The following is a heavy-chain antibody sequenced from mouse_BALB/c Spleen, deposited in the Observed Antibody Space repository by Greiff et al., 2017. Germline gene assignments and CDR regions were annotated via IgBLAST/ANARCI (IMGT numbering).Heavy chain of an antibody. Sequence: EVKVVESGGGLVKPGGSLKLSCAASGFTFSSYAMSWVRQTPEKRLEWVASISSGGSTYYPDSVKGRFTISRDNARNILYLQMSSLRSEDTAMYYCARGYDYRFDYWGQGTTLTVSS. CDR1: GFTFSSYA. J-gene: IGHJ2*01. CDR2: ISSGGST. D-gene: IGHD2-4*01. V-gene: IGHV5-6-5*01. CDR3: ARGYDYRFDY.